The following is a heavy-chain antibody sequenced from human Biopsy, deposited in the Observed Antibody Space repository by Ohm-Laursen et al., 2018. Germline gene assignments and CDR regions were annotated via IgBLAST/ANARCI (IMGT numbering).Heavy chain of an antibody. D-gene: IGHD6-6*01. CDR3: ARGSPRRVSIFEASIYWFDT. Sequence: ASVKVSCNASGYSFTTYDVNWVRQARGQGLEWMGWVIPNSGKTGYAQRFQGRVTLTMNTSIGTAYMELSGLRSEDPAVYYCARGSPRRVSIFEASIYWFDTWGQGTLVTVSS. J-gene: IGHJ5*02. CDR2: VIPNSGKT. V-gene: IGHV1-8*01. CDR1: GYSFTTYD.